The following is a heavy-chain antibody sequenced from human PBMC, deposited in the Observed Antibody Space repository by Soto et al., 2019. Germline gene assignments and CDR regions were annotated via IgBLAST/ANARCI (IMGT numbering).Heavy chain of an antibody. CDR1: AFTFSDYT. D-gene: IGHD6-13*01. V-gene: IGHV3-48*02. J-gene: IGHJ6*02. CDR3: ARDHGGSTWFVGVYYFFGMDV. CDR2: ISSSGGAI. Sequence: EVQLVESGGGLVQPGGSLRLSCAASAFTFSDYTMTWVRQAPVRGLEFVSHISSSGGAIFYAESVKGRFTVSRDNAKNSLYLQMNSLRDEDTAVYFCARDHGGSTWFVGVYYFFGMDVWGQGTAVTVSS.